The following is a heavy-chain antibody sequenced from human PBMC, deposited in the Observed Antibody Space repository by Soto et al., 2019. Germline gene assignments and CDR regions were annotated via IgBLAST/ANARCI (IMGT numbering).Heavy chain of an antibody. Sequence: LGGSLRLSCAASGFIFSSNWMSWVRQAPGKGLECVATISEDGSEKHYVDSVKGRFTISRDNAKNSLYLQMNSLRAEDTAVYYCSRYANLGYWGQGALVTVSS. CDR1: GFIFSSNW. J-gene: IGHJ4*02. CDR2: ISEDGSEK. V-gene: IGHV3-7*01. CDR3: SRYANLGY. D-gene: IGHD2-2*01.